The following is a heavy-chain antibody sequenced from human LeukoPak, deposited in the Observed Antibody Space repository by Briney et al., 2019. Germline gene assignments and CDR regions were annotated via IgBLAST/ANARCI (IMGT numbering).Heavy chain of an antibody. V-gene: IGHV3-21*01. CDR1: GFAFSTYT. CDR3: ARGGGCHRTNCYWADY. CDR2: ITSSGSDM. D-gene: IGHD2-2*01. J-gene: IGHJ4*02. Sequence: GGSLRLSCAASGFAFSTYTMNWVRQPPGKGLEWVSSITSSGSDMYYVDSEKGRFTISRDNTKNSLFLQMNSLRAEDTAVYYCARGGGCHRTNCYWADYWGQGTLVTVSS.